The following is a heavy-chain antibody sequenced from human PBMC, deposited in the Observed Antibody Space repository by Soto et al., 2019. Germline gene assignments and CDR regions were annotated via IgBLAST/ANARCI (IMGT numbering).Heavy chain of an antibody. CDR2: INHSGST. Sequence: QVQLQQWGAGLLKPSETLSLTCAVYGGSFSGYYWSWIRQPPGKGLEWIGEINHSGSTNYNPSLKSRVTIAVDTSKNQCSLKLSSVTAADTAVYYCARVTKREGDAFDIWGQGTMVTVSS. D-gene: IGHD1-1*01. CDR1: GGSFSGYY. J-gene: IGHJ3*02. CDR3: ARVTKREGDAFDI. V-gene: IGHV4-34*01.